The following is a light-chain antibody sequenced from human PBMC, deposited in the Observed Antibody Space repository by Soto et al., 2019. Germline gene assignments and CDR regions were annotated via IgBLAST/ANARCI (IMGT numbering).Light chain of an antibody. Sequence: EIVLTQSPGTLSLSPGERATLSCRASQSVSNNYLAWYQRKPGQAPRLLIYGASNRATGIPDRFSGSGSGTDFTLTISSLEPEDFAVYYCQQRSNWLWTFGQGTKVDI. CDR2: GAS. J-gene: IGKJ1*01. CDR3: QQRSNWLWT. CDR1: QSVSNNY. V-gene: IGKV3D-20*02.